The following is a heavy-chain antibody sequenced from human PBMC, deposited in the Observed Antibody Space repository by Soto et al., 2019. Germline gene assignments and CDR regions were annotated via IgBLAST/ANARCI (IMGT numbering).Heavy chain of an antibody. D-gene: IGHD3-22*01. Sequence: GGSLRLSCAASGFTFSSYAMSWVRQAPGKGLEWVSAISGSGGSTYYADSVKGRFTISRDNSKNTLYLQMNSLRAEDTAVYYCAKADLIVVVLSGFDPWGQGTLVTVSS. CDR1: GFTFSSYA. J-gene: IGHJ5*02. V-gene: IGHV3-23*01. CDR3: AKADLIVVVLSGFDP. CDR2: ISGSGGST.